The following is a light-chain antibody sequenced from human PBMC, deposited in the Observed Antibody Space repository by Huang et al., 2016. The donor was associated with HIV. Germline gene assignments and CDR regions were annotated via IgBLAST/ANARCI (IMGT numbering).Light chain of an antibody. J-gene: IGKJ3*01. CDR2: WAS. CDR3: QQYYTTPFT. Sequence: DILMTQSPDFLAVSLGERATINCRSSRSVFYSSNNKNYLSWYQQKPGQPPKLLIQWASTRESGVPDRFSGSGSGTDFTLTISSLQAEDVAIYYCQQYYTTPFTFGPGTKVDIK. CDR1: RSVFYSSNNKNY. V-gene: IGKV4-1*01.